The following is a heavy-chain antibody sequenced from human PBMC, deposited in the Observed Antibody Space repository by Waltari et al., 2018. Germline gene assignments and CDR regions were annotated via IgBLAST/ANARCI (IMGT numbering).Heavy chain of an antibody. CDR2: RKQDGSEN. CDR1: GFTFSDHW. Sequence: EVQLVESGGGLVQPGGSLRLSCVASGFTFSDHWMSWVRQAPGKGREWVANRKQDGSENYYVDSVKGRFTISRDNATNSLYLQMNSLRVEDTAIYYCAGDHWGPGDYWGQGTLVTVS. V-gene: IGHV3-7*01. D-gene: IGHD3-16*01. J-gene: IGHJ4*02. CDR3: AGDHWGPGDY.